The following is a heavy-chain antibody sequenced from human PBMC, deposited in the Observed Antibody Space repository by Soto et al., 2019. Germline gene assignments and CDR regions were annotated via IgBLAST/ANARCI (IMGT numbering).Heavy chain of an antibody. CDR1: GFTFSSYS. CDR2: ISSSSSTI. Sequence: GGSLRLSCAASGFTFSSYSMNWVRQAPGKGLEWVSYISSSSSTIYYADSVKGRFTISRDNAKNSLYLQMNSLRDEDTAVYYCARLPRLAYCGGDCYWLDYWGQGTLVTVSS. CDR3: ARLPRLAYCGGDCYWLDY. J-gene: IGHJ4*02. V-gene: IGHV3-48*02. D-gene: IGHD2-21*02.